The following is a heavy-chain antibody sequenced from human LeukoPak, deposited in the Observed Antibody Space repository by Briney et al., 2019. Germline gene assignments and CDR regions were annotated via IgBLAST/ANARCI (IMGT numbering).Heavy chain of an antibody. CDR1: AFTFDDYA. CDR2: ISWNIGGI. V-gene: IGHV3-9*01. CDR3: ATDDGIVVVPAATMDV. Sequence: GGSLRLSCAASAFTFDDYAMHWVRQAPGKGLEWVSGISWNIGGIGYAESVKGRFTISRDNAKNSLYLQMNSLRAEDTAVYYCATDDGIVVVPAATMDVWGKGTTVTVSS. J-gene: IGHJ6*04. D-gene: IGHD2-2*01.